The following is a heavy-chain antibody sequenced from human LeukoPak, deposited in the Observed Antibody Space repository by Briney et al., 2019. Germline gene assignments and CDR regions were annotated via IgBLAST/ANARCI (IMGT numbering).Heavy chain of an antibody. V-gene: IGHV4-31*11. Sequence: SETLSLTCAVYGGSFSGYYWSWIRQHPGKGLKWIGYIYYSGSTYYNPSLKGRVTISVDTSKNQFSLKLSSLTAADTAVYYCARSPDPAALDYWGQGTLVTVSS. CDR3: ARSPDPAALDY. CDR2: IYYSGST. CDR1: GGSFSGYY. D-gene: IGHD2-2*01. J-gene: IGHJ4*02.